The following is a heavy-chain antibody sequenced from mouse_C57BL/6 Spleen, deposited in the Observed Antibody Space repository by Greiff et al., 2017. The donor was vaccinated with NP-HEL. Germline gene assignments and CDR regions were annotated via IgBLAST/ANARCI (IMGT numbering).Heavy chain of an antibody. J-gene: IGHJ4*01. V-gene: IGHV1-54*01. CDR2: INPGSGGT. CDR1: GYAFTNYL. D-gene: IGHD1-1*02. CDR3: ARRGGFMDY. Sequence: QVQLKESGAELVRPGTSVKVSCKASGYAFTNYLIEWVKQRPGQGLEWIGVINPGSGGTNYNEKFKGKATLTADKSSSTAYMQLSSLTSEDSAVYFCARRGGFMDYWGQGTSVTVSS.